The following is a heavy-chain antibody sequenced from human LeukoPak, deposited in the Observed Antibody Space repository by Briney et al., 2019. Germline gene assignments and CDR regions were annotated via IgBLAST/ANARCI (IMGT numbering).Heavy chain of an antibody. V-gene: IGHV4-59*01. CDR3: ARGVDSGWYYFDY. CDR2: MSNNGAT. CDR1: GGSISGFY. Sequence: SETLSPTCTVSGGSISGFYWSWIRQPPGKGLEWIGYMSNNGATTYNPSLKSRVTISIDMSNNHFSLTLKSVTAADKAVYYCARGVDSGWYYFDYWGQGTLVTVSS. J-gene: IGHJ4*02. D-gene: IGHD6-19*01.